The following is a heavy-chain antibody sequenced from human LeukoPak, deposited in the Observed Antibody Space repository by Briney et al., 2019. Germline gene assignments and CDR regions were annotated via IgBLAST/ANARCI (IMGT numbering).Heavy chain of an antibody. CDR1: EFTFSDYY. V-gene: IGHV3-11*04. CDR3: ARARGSSPSPSRFDY. Sequence: GGSLRLSCAASEFTFSDYYMSWIRQVPGKGLEWVSYISSSGSTIYYADSVKGRFTISRDNAKNSLYLQMNSLRAEDTAVYYCARARGSSPSPSRFDYWGQGTLVTVSS. CDR2: ISSSGSTI. D-gene: IGHD6-6*01. J-gene: IGHJ4*02.